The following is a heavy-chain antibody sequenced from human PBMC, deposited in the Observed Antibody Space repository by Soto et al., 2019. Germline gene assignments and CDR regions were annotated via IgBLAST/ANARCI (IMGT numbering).Heavy chain of an antibody. J-gene: IGHJ3*02. CDR3: ARSLYYYDSSGYQRLDAFDI. D-gene: IGHD3-22*01. CDR1: GYTFTSYG. CDR2: ISAYNGNT. V-gene: IGHV1-18*01. Sequence: ASVKVSCKASGYTFTSYGISWVRQAPGQGLEWMGWISAYNGNTNYAQKLQGRVTMTTDTSTSTAYMELRSLRSDDTAVYYCARSLYYYDSSGYQRLDAFDIWGQGTMVTVSS.